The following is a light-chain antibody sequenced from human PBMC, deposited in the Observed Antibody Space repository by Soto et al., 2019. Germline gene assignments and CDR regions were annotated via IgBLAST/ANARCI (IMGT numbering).Light chain of an antibody. V-gene: IGKV1-9*01. CDR3: QQLNSYPLT. CDR2: AES. J-gene: IGKJ3*01. Sequence: DIQLTQSPSFLSASVGDRVTITCRASQGISSYLAWYQQKPGKAPKLLIYAESTLQSGVPSRFSGSGSGTEFNLTIRSLQPEDFATYYGQQLNSYPLTFGPANKVDSK. CDR1: QGISSY.